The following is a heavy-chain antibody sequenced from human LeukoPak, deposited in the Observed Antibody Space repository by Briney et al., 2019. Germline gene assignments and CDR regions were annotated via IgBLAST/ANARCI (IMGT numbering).Heavy chain of an antibody. CDR2: INPNSGGT. J-gene: IGHJ6*03. V-gene: IGHV1-2*02. D-gene: IGHD2-2*01. Sequence: ASVKVSCKASGYTFTGYYMHWVRQAPGQGLEWMGWINPNSGGTNHAQKFQGRVTMTRDTSISTAYMELSRLRSDDTAVYYCASCSTIKYYYYYYMDVWGKGTTVTVSS. CDR1: GYTFTGYY. CDR3: ASCSTIKYYYYYYMDV.